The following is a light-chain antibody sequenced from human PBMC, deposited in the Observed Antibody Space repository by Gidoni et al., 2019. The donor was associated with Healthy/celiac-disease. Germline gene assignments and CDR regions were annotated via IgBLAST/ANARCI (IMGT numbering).Light chain of an antibody. J-gene: IGLJ2*01. CDR1: SLRSYY. CDR3: NSRDSSGNHLAV. Sequence: SSELTQDPAVSMALGQTVRITCQGDSLRSYYASWYQQKPGQAPVLVIYGKNNRPSGIPDRFSGSSSGNTASLTITRAQAEDEADYYCNSRDSSGNHLAVFGGGTKLTVL. CDR2: GKN. V-gene: IGLV3-19*01.